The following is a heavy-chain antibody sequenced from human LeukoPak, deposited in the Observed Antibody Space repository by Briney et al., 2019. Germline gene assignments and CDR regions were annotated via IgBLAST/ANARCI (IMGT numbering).Heavy chain of an antibody. Sequence: GASVKVSCKASGYTFTSYGINWVRQAPGQGLEWMGWMNPNSGNTGYAQKFQGRVTMTRNTSISTAYMELNSLGFEDTAVYYCARIWANCGGDCYSEEAFDIWGQGTMVAVSS. J-gene: IGHJ3*02. CDR3: ARIWANCGGDCYSEEAFDI. V-gene: IGHV1-8*02. D-gene: IGHD2-21*02. CDR2: MNPNSGNT. CDR1: GYTFTSYG.